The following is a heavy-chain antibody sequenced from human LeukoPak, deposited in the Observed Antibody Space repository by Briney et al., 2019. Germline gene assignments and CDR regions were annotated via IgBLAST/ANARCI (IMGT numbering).Heavy chain of an antibody. Sequence: SETLSLTCAVYGGSFSGYYWSWIRQPPGKGLEWIGEINHSGSTNYNPSLKSRVTISVDTSKNQFSLKLSSVTAEDTAAYYCARAAKSIAARRDFDYWGQGTLVTVSS. J-gene: IGHJ4*02. CDR2: INHSGST. CDR1: GGSFSGYY. D-gene: IGHD6-6*01. CDR3: ARAAKSIAARRDFDY. V-gene: IGHV4-34*01.